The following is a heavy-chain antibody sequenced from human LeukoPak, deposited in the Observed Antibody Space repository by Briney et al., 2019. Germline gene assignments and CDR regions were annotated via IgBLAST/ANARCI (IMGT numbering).Heavy chain of an antibody. V-gene: IGHV4-61*02. CDR3: ARDLAYGLHDGPADI. J-gene: IGHJ3*02. Sequence: SETLSLTCTVSGGSISSGSYYWSWIRQPAGKGLEWIGRIYTSGSTNYNPSLKSRVTISVDTSKNQFSLKLSSVTAADTAVYYCARDLAYGLHDGPADIWGQGTMVTVSS. CDR1: GGSISSGSYY. CDR2: IYTSGST. D-gene: IGHD4-17*01.